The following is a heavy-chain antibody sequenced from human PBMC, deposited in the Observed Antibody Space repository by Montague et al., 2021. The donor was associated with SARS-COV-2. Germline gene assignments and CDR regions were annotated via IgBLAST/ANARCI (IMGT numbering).Heavy chain of an antibody. Sequence: SETLSLTCAVYGGSVSDYYWSWIRQHPGKGLEWIGEINHSGSNNXXPSLKGRVTTSVDTSKNQFSLKLTSVTAADTAVYYCARGPRITMIVVVITDIWFDPWGQGTLVTVSS. CDR3: ARGPRITMIVVVITDIWFDP. J-gene: IGHJ5*02. CDR1: GGSVSDYY. V-gene: IGHV4-34*01. D-gene: IGHD3-22*01. CDR2: INHSGSN.